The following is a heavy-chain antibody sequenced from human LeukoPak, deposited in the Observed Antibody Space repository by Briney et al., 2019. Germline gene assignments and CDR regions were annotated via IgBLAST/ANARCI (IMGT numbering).Heavy chain of an antibody. J-gene: IGHJ4*02. CDR3: ARDLDGSGSSDY. V-gene: IGHV4-59*12. CDR2: IYYSGST. Sequence: PSETLSLTCTVSGGSISSYYWSWIRQPPGKGLEWIGSIYYSGSTYYNPSLKSRVTISVDTSKNQFSLKLSSVTAADTAVYYCARDLDGSGSSDYWGQGTLVTVSS. CDR1: GGSISSYY. D-gene: IGHD3-10*01.